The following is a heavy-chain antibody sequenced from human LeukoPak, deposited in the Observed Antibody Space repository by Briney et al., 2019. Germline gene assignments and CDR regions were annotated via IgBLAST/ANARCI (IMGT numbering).Heavy chain of an antibody. CDR3: ARESEQWLLPLFDY. CDR1: GGTFSSYA. D-gene: IGHD6-19*01. CDR2: IIPILGIA. Sequence: ASVKVSCKASGGTFSSYAISWVRQAPGQGLEWMGRIIPILGIANYAQKFQGRVTITADKSTSTAYMELSSLRSEDTAVYYCARESEQWLLPLFDYWGQGTLVTVSS. J-gene: IGHJ4*02. V-gene: IGHV1-69*04.